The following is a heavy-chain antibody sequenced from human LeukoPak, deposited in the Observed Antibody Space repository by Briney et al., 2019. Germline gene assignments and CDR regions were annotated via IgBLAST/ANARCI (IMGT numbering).Heavy chain of an antibody. V-gene: IGHV4-59*08. J-gene: IGHJ5*02. CDR3: ARGSPPDL. Sequence: SETLSLTCTVSGGSISSYYWSWIRQPPGKGLEWIGYIYYSGSTNYNPSLKSRVTISVDTSKNQFSLKLSSVTAADTAVYYCARGSPPDLWGQGTLVTVSS. CDR2: IYYSGST. CDR1: GGSISSYY.